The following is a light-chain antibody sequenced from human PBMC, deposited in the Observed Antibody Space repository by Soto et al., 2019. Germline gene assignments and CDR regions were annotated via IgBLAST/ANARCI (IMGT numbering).Light chain of an antibody. CDR1: SSDVGGYKF. Sequence: QSALTQPPFASGSPGQSVTISCTGTSSDVGGYKFVSWYQQHPGKVPKLMIYEVNKRPSGVPDRFSGSKSGNTASLTVSGLQAEDEADYYCSSYEGSNNVLFGGGTKLTVL. CDR3: SSYEGSNNVL. CDR2: EVN. J-gene: IGLJ2*01. V-gene: IGLV2-8*01.